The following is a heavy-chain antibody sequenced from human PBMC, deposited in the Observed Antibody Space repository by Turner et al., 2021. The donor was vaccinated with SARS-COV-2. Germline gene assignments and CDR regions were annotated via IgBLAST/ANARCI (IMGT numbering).Heavy chain of an antibody. V-gene: IGHV1-69*01. Sequence: QVQLVQSGAEVKKPGSSVKVACKVSGGTFSSYSLNWVRQAPGQGLEWMGGIIPMYDTTTYAQRFRGRVTITADESTGTAYMELTRLISGDTAIYFCASMDYGGDAGHAFDIWAQGTWVTVSS. CDR3: ASMDYGGDAGHAFDI. CDR2: IIPMYDTT. D-gene: IGHD4-17*01. J-gene: IGHJ3*02. CDR1: GGTFSSYS.